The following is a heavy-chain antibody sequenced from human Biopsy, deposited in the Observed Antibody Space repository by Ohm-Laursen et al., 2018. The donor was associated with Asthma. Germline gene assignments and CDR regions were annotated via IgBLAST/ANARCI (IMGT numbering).Heavy chain of an antibody. D-gene: IGHD3-3*01. J-gene: IGHJ6*02. CDR2: IYHRGNT. V-gene: IGHV4-31*03. CDR1: GYSISNGGYY. CDR3: ARDYYDFWNRSVYTYFGMDV. Sequence: SDTLSLTCCVSGYSISNGGYYWTRVRQRPGKGLEWIGNIYHRGNTKYNPSLKSRLSFSVDTSKNQFSLKLSSVTAADTAIYFCARDYYDFWNRSVYTYFGMDVWGRGTTVVVSS.